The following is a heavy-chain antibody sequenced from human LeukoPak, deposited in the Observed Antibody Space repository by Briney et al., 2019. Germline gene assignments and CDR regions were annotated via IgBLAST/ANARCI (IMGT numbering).Heavy chain of an antibody. Sequence: GGSLRLSCAASGFTFDDYGMSWVRQAPGKGLEWVSGVNWNGDTIGYADSVKGRFTITRDNAKNFLYLQMNSLRAEDTALYYCARSPVGATLYHWFDPWGQGTLVTVSS. J-gene: IGHJ5*02. CDR2: VNWNGDTI. CDR1: GFTFDDYG. D-gene: IGHD2-15*01. CDR3: ARSPVGATLYHWFDP. V-gene: IGHV3-20*04.